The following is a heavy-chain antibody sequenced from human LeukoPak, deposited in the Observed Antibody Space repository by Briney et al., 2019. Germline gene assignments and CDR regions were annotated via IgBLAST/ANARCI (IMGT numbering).Heavy chain of an antibody. CDR1: GDSLSSNSAA. V-gene: IGHV6-1*01. Sequence: SQTLSLTCAISGDSLSSNSAAWNWIRQSPSRGLEWLGRTYYRSKWYNDYAVSVKSLITINPDTSKNQFSLQLNSVTPEDTAVYYCARAYCSSTSCYVWAFDIWGQGTMVTVSS. CDR2: TYYRSKWYN. CDR3: ARAYCSSTSCYVWAFDI. D-gene: IGHD2-2*01. J-gene: IGHJ3*02.